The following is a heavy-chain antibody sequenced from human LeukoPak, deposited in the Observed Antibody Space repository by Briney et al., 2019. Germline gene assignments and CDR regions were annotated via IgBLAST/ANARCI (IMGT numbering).Heavy chain of an antibody. Sequence: SETLSLTCTVSGGSISSYYWSWIRQPPGKGLEWIGYIYYSGSTNYNPSLKSRVTISVDTSKNQFSLKLSSVTAADTAVYYCARDSGSYYFDYWGQGTLVTVA. D-gene: IGHD1-26*01. CDR2: IYYSGST. V-gene: IGHV4-59*01. CDR1: GGSISSYY. CDR3: ARDSGSYYFDY. J-gene: IGHJ4*02.